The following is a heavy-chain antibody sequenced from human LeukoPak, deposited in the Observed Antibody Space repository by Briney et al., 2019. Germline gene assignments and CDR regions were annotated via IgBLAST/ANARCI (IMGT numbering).Heavy chain of an antibody. CDR1: GFTFSSYS. CDR2: ISSSSSYI. J-gene: IGHJ4*02. Sequence: GGSLRLSCAASGFTFSSYSMNWVRQAPGKGLEWVSSISSSSSYIYYADSVKGRFTISRDNAKNSLYLQMNSLRAEDTAVYYCARDRGSVLRFLGWLLGPDYWGQGTLVTVSS. CDR3: ARDRGSVLRFLGWLLGPDY. V-gene: IGHV3-21*01. D-gene: IGHD3-3*01.